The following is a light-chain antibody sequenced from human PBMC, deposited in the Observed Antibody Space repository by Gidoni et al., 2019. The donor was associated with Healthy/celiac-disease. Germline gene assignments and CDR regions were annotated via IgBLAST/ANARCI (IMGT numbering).Light chain of an antibody. J-gene: IGLJ2*01. Sequence: QTVLTQPPSTSGTPGQRVTIPCSGSSSNIGSNTVNWYQQLPGTAPKLLLYSNNQRPSGVPDCFSGSKSGTSASLAISGLQSEDEADYYCAAWDDSLNGPVFGGGTKLTVL. CDR1: SSNIGSNT. CDR2: SNN. V-gene: IGLV1-44*01. CDR3: AAWDDSLNGPV.